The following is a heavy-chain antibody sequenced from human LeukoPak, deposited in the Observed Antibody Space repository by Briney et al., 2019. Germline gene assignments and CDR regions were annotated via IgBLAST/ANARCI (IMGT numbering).Heavy chain of an antibody. CDR1: GGSISSSDYY. D-gene: IGHD5-18*01. V-gene: IGHV4-31*03. CDR2: IYYSGST. Sequence: SETLSLTCTVSGGSISSSDYYWSWIRQHPGKGLEWIGYIYYSGSTYYNPSLKSRVTISVDTSKNQFSLKLSSVTAADTAVYYCAGKAGYSYGLDYWGQGTLVTVSS. J-gene: IGHJ4*02. CDR3: AGKAGYSYGLDY.